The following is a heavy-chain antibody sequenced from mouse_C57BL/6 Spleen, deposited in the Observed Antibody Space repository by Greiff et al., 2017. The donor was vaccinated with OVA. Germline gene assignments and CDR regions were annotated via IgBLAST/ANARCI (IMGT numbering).Heavy chain of an antibody. CDR2: IRNKANNRAT. Sequence: EVQGVESGGGLVQPGGSMKLSCAASGFTFSDAWMDWVRQSPEKGLEWVAEIRNKANNRATYYAESVKGRFTISRDDSKSSVYLQMNSLRAEDTGIYYCTRGLRRGYFDVWGTGTTVTVSS. J-gene: IGHJ1*03. D-gene: IGHD2-4*01. CDR3: TRGLRRGYFDV. CDR1: GFTFSDAW. V-gene: IGHV6-6*01.